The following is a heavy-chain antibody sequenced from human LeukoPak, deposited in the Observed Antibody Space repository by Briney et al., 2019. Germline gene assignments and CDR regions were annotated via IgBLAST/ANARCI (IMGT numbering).Heavy chain of an antibody. Sequence: SETLSLTCTVSGGSISSGGYYWSWIRQPPGKGLEWIGYIYHSGSTYYNPSLKSRVTISVDRSKNQFSLKLSSVTAADTAVYYCARDAPGYSLDYWGQGTLVTVSS. CDR3: ARDAPGYSLDY. D-gene: IGHD5-18*01. CDR1: GGSISSGGYY. J-gene: IGHJ4*02. CDR2: IYHSGST. V-gene: IGHV4-30-2*01.